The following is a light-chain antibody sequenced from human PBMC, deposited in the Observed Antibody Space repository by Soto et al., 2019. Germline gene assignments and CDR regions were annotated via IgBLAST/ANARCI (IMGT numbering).Light chain of an antibody. V-gene: IGLV2-11*01. J-gene: IGLJ1*01. CDR1: SSDVGGYNY. CDR2: DVS. Sequence: QSALTQPRSVSGSPGQSVTISCTGTSSDVGGYNYVSWYQQHPGKAPKLMIYDVSKRPSGAPGRFSGSKSGNTASLTISGLQAEDEADYYCCSYAGSYTLYVFGTGTKVTVL. CDR3: CSYAGSYTLYV.